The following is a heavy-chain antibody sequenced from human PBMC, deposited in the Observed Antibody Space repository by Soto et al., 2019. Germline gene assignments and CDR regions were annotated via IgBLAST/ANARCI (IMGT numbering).Heavy chain of an antibody. Sequence: SETLSLTCSVSGVSIGSHFWSWIRQAHGKGPELVGYIYHTVNTKYNHALKSRVTISMNTSKSKLSLQLSSVTAADTAVYYCARLHYTVLTALDIWGQGTMVTVSS. CDR1: GVSIGSHF. CDR2: IYHTVNT. CDR3: ARLHYTVLTALDI. V-gene: IGHV4-59*11. J-gene: IGHJ6*02. D-gene: IGHD1-20*01.